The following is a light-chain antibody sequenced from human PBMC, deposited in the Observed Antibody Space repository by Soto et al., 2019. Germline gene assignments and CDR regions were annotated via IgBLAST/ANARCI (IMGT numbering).Light chain of an antibody. CDR3: QQYDSWPPVT. V-gene: IGKV3-15*01. CDR2: AAS. J-gene: IGKJ5*01. CDR1: QSVSSN. Sequence: EIVMPQSPATLSVSPGERSTLSCRASQSVSSNLAWYQEKPGQAPRLLIYAASTRATGLPARFSGSGSGTEFTLTIRSLQSEDFAVYYCQQYDSWPPVTVGQGTRLEIK.